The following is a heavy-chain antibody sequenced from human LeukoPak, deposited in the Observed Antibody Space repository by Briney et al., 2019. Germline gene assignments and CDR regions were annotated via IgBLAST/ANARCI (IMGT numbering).Heavy chain of an antibody. CDR3: ARDRAYDTYYYYYMDV. Sequence: SETLSHTCTVSGGSISSYYWSWIRQPPGKGLEWIGYIYYSGSTNYNPSLKSRVTISVDTSKNQFSLKLSSVTAADTAVYYCARDRAYDTYYYYYMDVWGKGTTATVSS. D-gene: IGHD2-8*01. V-gene: IGHV4-59*01. CDR1: GGSISSYY. CDR2: IYYSGST. J-gene: IGHJ6*03.